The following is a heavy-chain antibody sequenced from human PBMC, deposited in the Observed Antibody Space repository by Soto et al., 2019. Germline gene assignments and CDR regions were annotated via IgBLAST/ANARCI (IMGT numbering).Heavy chain of an antibody. V-gene: IGHV1-69*01. CDR2: IIPLFGTT. D-gene: IGHD3-10*01. Sequence: QVQVVQSGVEVRRPGSSVKVSCKASGDTFKNCVISWVRKAPGQGLEWMGGIIPLFGTTDFAQRCQGRLTITTDESTTTAYMELSRLRSEDTATYYCAAELGFGKLSVVWGQGTTVIVSS. CDR3: AAELGFGKLSVV. CDR1: GDTFKNCV. J-gene: IGHJ6*02.